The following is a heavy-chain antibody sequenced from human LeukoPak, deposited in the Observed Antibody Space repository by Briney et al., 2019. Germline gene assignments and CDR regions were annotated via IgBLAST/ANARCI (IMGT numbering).Heavy chain of an antibody. D-gene: IGHD6-19*01. CDR3: AKAKYSSGWDYFDY. CDR2: ISGSADST. V-gene: IGHV3-23*01. CDR1: GFTFSSYN. J-gene: IGHJ4*02. Sequence: PGGSLRLSCAASGFTFSSYNMNWVRQAPGKGLEWVSAISGSADSTYYADSVKGRFTISRDNSKNTLYLQMNSLRAEDTAVYYCAKAKYSSGWDYFDYWGQGTLVIVSS.